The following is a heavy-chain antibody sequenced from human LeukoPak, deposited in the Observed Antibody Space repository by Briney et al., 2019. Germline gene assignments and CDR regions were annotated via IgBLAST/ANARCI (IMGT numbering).Heavy chain of an antibody. CDR1: GFTFSSKS. V-gene: IGHV3-23*01. J-gene: IGHJ4*02. Sequence: GGSLRLSCAASGFTFSSKSMTWVRQAPGKGLEWVSAISGNGFDTFYADSVKGRFTISRDTSKNTLYLQMNSLRAEDTAIHYCAKPMIRGVNYFDYWGQGTLVTVSS. CDR3: AKPMIRGVNYFDY. CDR2: ISGNGFDT. D-gene: IGHD3-10*01.